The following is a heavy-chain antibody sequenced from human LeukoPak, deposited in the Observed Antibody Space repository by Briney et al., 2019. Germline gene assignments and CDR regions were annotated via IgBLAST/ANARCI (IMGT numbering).Heavy chain of an antibody. D-gene: IGHD4-11*01. Sequence: SETLSLTCTVSGGSISSSSYYWGWIRQPPGKGLEWIGSIYYSGSTYYNPSLKSRVTISVDTSKNQFSLKLSSVTAADTAVYYCARGPSYYSYWGQGTLVTVSS. V-gene: IGHV4-39*07. CDR2: IYYSGST. CDR3: ARGPSYYSY. CDR1: GGSISSSSYY. J-gene: IGHJ4*02.